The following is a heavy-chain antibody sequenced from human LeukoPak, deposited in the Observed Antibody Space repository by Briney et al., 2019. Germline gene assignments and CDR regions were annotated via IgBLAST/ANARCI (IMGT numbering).Heavy chain of an antibody. Sequence: PGGSLRLSCAASGFTFSTYWMAWVRQAPGKGLEWVANIKGDKSAKHQADSVKGRFTISRDNAPSSVYLQMSRLRGEDTAVYYCARDVVGSLDYWGQGTLVTVSS. CDR1: GFTFSTYW. D-gene: IGHD1-26*01. V-gene: IGHV3-7*01. J-gene: IGHJ4*02. CDR2: IKGDKSAK. CDR3: ARDVVGSLDY.